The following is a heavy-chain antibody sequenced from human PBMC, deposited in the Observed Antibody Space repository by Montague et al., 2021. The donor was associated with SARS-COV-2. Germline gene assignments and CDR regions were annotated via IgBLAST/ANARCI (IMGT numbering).Heavy chain of an antibody. V-gene: IGHV4-39*02. J-gene: IGHJ4*02. CDR3: ARDAHVVVVAAAFSS. Sequence: SETLSLTCTVSGGSISSSSYYWGWLRQPPGKGLEWIGSIYYSGSTYYNPSLKSRVTISVDTSKNQFSLKLSSVTAADTAVYYCARDAHVVVVAAAFSSWGQGTLVTVSS. CDR2: IYYSGST. CDR1: GGSISSSSYY. D-gene: IGHD2-15*01.